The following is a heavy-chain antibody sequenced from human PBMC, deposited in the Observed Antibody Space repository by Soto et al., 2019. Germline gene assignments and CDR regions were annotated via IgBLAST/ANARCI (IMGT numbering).Heavy chain of an antibody. CDR3: AREPIVAEAGYYYYYGMDV. CDR1: GGSISSGGYY. CDR2: IYYSGST. V-gene: IGHV4-31*03. D-gene: IGHD5-12*01. J-gene: IGHJ6*02. Sequence: TSETLSLTCTVSGGSISSGGYYWSWIRQHPGKGLEWIGYIYYSGSTYYNPSLKSRVTISVDTSKNQFSLKLSSVTAADTAVYYCAREPIVAEAGYYYYYGMDVWGQGTTVTVSS.